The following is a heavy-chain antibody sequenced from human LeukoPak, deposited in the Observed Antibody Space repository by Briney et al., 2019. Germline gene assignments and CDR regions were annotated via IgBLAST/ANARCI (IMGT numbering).Heavy chain of an antibody. CDR1: GFTFSSYW. D-gene: IGHD4-17*01. V-gene: IGHV3-74*01. CDR2: INSDGSST. Sequence: PGGSLRLSCAASGFTFSSYWMHWVRQAPGKGLVWVSRINSDGSSTNHADSVKGRFTISRDNAKNTLYLQMNSLRAEDTAVYYCARVRTYGEHQFDPWAREPWSPSPQ. CDR3: ARVRTYGEHQFDP. J-gene: IGHJ5*02.